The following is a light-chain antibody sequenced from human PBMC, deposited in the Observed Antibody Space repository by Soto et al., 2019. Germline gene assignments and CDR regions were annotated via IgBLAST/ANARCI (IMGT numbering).Light chain of an antibody. J-gene: IGKJ5*01. Sequence: EVVSTQSPVTLSLSPGERATLSCRASQSFRGQLAWYQQKPGQAPRLLIYDAYNRATGIPPRFSGSGSGTDFTLTISSLEPEDFAVYYCQQYNMWPITFGQGTRLEI. V-gene: IGKV3-11*01. CDR3: QQYNMWPIT. CDR2: DAY. CDR1: QSFRGQ.